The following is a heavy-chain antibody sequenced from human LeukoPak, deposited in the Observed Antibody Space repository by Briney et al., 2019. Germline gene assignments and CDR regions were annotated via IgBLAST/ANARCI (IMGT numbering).Heavy chain of an antibody. CDR3: ARDKTDAHAFDI. CDR1: GVSISSYY. Sequence: PSETLSLTCTASGVSISSYYWSWIRQPPGKGLEWIGYIYYSGSTNYNPSLKSRVTISVDTSRNQFSLKLSSVTAADTAVYYCARDKTDAHAFDIWGQGTMATVSS. J-gene: IGHJ3*02. D-gene: IGHD2-8*01. CDR2: IYYSGST. V-gene: IGHV4-59*01.